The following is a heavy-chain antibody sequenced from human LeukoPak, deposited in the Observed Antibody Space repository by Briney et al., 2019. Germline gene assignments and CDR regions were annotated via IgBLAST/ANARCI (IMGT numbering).Heavy chain of an antibody. J-gene: IGHJ4*02. CDR2: ISASGRTM. Sequence: GGPLRLSCAASGFTFSSYEMNWARQAPGKGLEWLSYISASGRTMYYTDSVKGRFTISRDNAKNSLYLQMNSLRAEDTAVYYCARAIYGSGSYYDYWGQGTLVTVSS. V-gene: IGHV3-48*03. CDR3: ARAIYGSGSYYDY. CDR1: GFTFSSYE. D-gene: IGHD3-10*01.